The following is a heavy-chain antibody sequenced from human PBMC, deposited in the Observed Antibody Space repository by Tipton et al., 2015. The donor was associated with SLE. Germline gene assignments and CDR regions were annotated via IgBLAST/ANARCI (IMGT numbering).Heavy chain of an antibody. J-gene: IGHJ4*02. CDR1: GFTVSSNY. D-gene: IGHD6-19*01. V-gene: IGHV3-66*01. CDR3: ARTSISSGWYALDY. Sequence: SLRLSCAASGFTVSSNYMSWVRQAPGKGLEWVSVIYSGGSTYYADSVKGRFTISRDNSKNTLYLQMNSLRAEDTAVYYCARTSISSGWYALDYWGQGTLVTVSS. CDR2: IYSGGST.